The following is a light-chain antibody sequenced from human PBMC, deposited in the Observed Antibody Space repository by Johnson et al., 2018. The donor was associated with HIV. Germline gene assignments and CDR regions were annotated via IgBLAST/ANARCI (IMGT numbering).Light chain of an antibody. CDR2: ENN. J-gene: IGLJ1*01. CDR1: SSNIANNY. Sequence: QSVLTQPPSVSAAPGQRVTVSCSGRSSNIANNYVSWYQKFPGEAPKLLIYENNKRPSGIPDRFSGSKSGTSATLGITGLQTGDEADYYCGTWDSSLSDYVFGAGTKVTVL. V-gene: IGLV1-51*01. CDR3: GTWDSSLSDYV.